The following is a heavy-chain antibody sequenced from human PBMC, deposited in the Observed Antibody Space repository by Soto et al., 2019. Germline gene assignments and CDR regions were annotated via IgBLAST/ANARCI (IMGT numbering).Heavy chain of an antibody. CDR2: ISGSGGSA. J-gene: IGHJ4*02. Sequence: GGSLRLSCAASGFTFSSYAMSWVRQAPGKGLEWVSAISGSGGSAYYADSVKGRFTISRGNSKNTLYLQMNSLRAEDTAVYYCAKYDSSSWYHYFDYWGQGTLVTVSS. CDR1: GFTFSSYA. CDR3: AKYDSSSWYHYFDY. D-gene: IGHD6-13*01. V-gene: IGHV3-23*01.